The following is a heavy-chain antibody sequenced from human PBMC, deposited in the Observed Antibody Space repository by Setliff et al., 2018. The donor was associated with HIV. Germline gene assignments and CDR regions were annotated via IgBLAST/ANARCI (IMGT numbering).Heavy chain of an antibody. Sequence: PSETLSLTCTVSGGSSSSHYWSWIRQPPGQGLEWIGYVHYSGTTNYNPPLKSRVTISVDASNNQFSRELRSMTAADTAVYYCARENGDCSGGACYFMLDSWGQGTRVTVSS. V-gene: IGHV4-59*11. CDR2: VHYSGTT. J-gene: IGHJ4*02. CDR3: ARENGDCSGGACYFMLDS. CDR1: GGSSSSHY. D-gene: IGHD2-15*01.